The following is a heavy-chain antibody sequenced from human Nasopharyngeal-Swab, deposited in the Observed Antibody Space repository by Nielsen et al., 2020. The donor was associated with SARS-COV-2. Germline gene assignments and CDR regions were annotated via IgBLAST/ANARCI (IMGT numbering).Heavy chain of an antibody. V-gene: IGHV3-30*18. Sequence: GESLKISCAASGFTFSSYGMHWVRQAPGKGLEWVAVISYDGSNKYYADSVKGRFTISRDNSKNTLYLQMNSLRAEDTAVYYCAKDRRCMTTVNINWFDPWGQGTLVTVSS. CDR3: AKDRRCMTTVNINWFDP. J-gene: IGHJ5*02. CDR2: ISYDGSNK. CDR1: GFTFSSYG. D-gene: IGHD4-11*01.